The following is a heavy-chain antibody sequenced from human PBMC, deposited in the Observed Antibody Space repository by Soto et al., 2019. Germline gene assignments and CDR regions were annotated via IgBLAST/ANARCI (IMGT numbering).Heavy chain of an antibody. CDR2: TYYRSKWYN. D-gene: IGHD6-19*01. V-gene: IGHV6-1*01. Sequence: TLSLTCAISGDSVSSNSAAWNWIRQSPSRGLEWLGRTYYRSKWYNEYALSVKSRITINPDTSKNQFSLQLNSVTPDDTAVYYRAREYSAGWSTWGQGTLVTVSP. CDR1: GDSVSSNSAA. CDR3: AREYSAGWST. J-gene: IGHJ4*02.